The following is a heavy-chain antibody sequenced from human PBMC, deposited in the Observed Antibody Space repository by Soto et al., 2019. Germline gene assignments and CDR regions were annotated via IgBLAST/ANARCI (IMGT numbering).Heavy chain of an antibody. CDR2: IYYSGVT. D-gene: IGHD3-10*01. V-gene: IGHV4-31*03. CDR1: GDSITSGGYY. J-gene: IGHJ5*02. CDR3: ARDLRGRGSGRCYP. Sequence: QVQLQESGPGLVKPSQTLSLTCTVSGDSITSGGYYWTWIRQHPGKGLEWIGYIYYSGVTYYNPSLKSRVTISVDTSKNHFSLKLSSVTAADTAMYYCARDLRGRGSGRCYPWGQGTLVTVSS.